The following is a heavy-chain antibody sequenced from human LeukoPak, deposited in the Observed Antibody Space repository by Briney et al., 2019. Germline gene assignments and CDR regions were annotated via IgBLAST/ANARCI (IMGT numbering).Heavy chain of an antibody. CDR1: GGSISSYY. CDR3: ARAPKARAVGFDY. V-gene: IGHV4-59*01. J-gene: IGHJ4*02. D-gene: IGHD6-6*01. CDR2: IYYSGST. Sequence: SETLSLTCTVSGGSISSYYWSWIRQPPGKGLEWIGYIYYSGSTNYNPSLKSRVTISVDTSKNQFSLKLSSVTAADTAVYYCARAPKARAVGFDYWGQGTPVTVSS.